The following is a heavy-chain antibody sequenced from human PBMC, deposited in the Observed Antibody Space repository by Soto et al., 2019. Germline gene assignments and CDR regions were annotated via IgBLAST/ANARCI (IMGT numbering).Heavy chain of an antibody. D-gene: IGHD6-19*01. CDR2: INHSGST. CDR1: GGSFSGYY. V-gene: IGHV4-34*01. CDR3: ARGLGSSGWYPDLVY. J-gene: IGHJ4*02. Sequence: QVQLQQWGAGLLKPSETLSLTCAVYGGSFSGYYWSWIRQPPGKGLEWIGEINHSGSTNYNPSLKSRVTISVATSKIQFSLKLSAVTAAATAVYYCARGLGSSGWYPDLVYWGQGTLVTVSS.